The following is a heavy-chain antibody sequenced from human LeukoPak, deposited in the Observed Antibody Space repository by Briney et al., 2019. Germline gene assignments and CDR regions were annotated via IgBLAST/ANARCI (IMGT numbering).Heavy chain of an antibody. Sequence: GRSLRLSCAASGFTFDDYAMHWVRQAPGKGLEWVSGISWNSGSIDYADSVKGRFTISRDNAKNSLYLQMNSLRAEDTALYYCAKGFRAFDIWGQGTMVTVSS. CDR1: GFTFDDYA. V-gene: IGHV3-9*01. CDR3: AKGFRAFDI. J-gene: IGHJ3*02. CDR2: ISWNSGSI.